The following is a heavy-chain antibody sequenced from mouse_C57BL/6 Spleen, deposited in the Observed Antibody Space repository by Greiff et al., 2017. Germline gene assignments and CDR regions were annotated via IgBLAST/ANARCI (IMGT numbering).Heavy chain of an antibody. D-gene: IGHD2-4*01. Sequence: EVMLVESGGDLVKPGGSLKLSCAASGFTFSSYGMSWVRQTPHKRLEWVATLSSGGSYTYYPDSVKGRFTISRYNAKNALYLQMSRLKSEDTAMYYCARPVIYDDYDEEGCARDDWGQGTSGTVSS. CDR1: GFTFSSYG. V-gene: IGHV5-6*01. CDR2: LSSGGSYT. CDR3: ARPVIYDDYDEEGCARDD. J-gene: IGHJ4*01.